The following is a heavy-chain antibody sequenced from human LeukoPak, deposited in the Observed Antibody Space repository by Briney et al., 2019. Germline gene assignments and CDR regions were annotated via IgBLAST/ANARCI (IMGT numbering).Heavy chain of an antibody. CDR1: GYTFTSYG. CDR2: ISAYNGNT. J-gene: IGHJ6*03. V-gene: IGHV1-18*01. D-gene: IGHD1-26*01. Sequence: ASVKVSCKASGYTFTSYGISWVRQAPGQGLEWMGWISAYNGNTNYAQKVQGRVTMTTDTSTSTAYMELRSLRSDDTAVYYCARVWELRDYYYYYYMDVWGKGTTVTISS. CDR3: ARVWELRDYYYYYYMDV.